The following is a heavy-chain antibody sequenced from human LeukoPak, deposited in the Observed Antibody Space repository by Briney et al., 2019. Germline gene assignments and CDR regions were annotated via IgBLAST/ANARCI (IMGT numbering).Heavy chain of an antibody. Sequence: GGSLRLSCAASGFTFSSYWMSWVRQAPGKGLEWVANIKQDGSEKYYVDSVKGRFTISRDNAKNSLYLQMNSLRAEDTAVYYCARRYFDWSPGDYGMDVWGQGTTVTVSS. D-gene: IGHD3-9*01. J-gene: IGHJ6*02. CDR3: ARRYFDWSPGDYGMDV. V-gene: IGHV3-7*01. CDR2: IKQDGSEK. CDR1: GFTFSSYW.